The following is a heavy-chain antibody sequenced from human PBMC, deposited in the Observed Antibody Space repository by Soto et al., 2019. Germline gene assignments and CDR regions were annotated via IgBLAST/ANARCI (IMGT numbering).Heavy chain of an antibody. CDR3: ARDHGDIVVVVAATWFDY. V-gene: IGHV3-30*04. D-gene: IGHD2-15*01. CDR2: ISYDGSNK. Sequence: GGSLRLSCAASGFTFSSYAMHWVRQAPGKGLEWVAVISYDGSNKYYADSVKGRFTISRDNSKNTLYLQMNSLRAEDTAVYYCARDHGDIVVVVAATWFDYWGQGTLVTVSS. CDR1: GFTFSSYA. J-gene: IGHJ4*02.